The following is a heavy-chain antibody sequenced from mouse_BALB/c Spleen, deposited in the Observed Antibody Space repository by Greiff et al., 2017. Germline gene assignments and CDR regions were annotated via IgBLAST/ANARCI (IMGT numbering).Heavy chain of an antibody. CDR1: GYAFSSYW. CDR3: ARTPYYCSRRRWSFDV. D-gene: IGHD1-1*01. Sequence: VQLQQSGAELVRPGSSVKISCKASGYAFSSYWMNWVKQRPGQGLEWIGQIYPGDGDTNYNEKFKGKATLTADKSSSTAYMQLSSLTSEDSAVYFCARTPYYCSRRRWSFDVWGAGTTVTVSS. V-gene: IGHV1-80*01. CDR2: IYPGDGDT. J-gene: IGHJ1*01.